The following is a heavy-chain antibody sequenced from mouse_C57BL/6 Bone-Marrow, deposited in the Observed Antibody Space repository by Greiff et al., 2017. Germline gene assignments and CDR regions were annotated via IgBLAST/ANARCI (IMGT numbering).Heavy chain of an antibody. CDR2: LWSGGST. J-gene: IGHJ2*01. CDR3: ASSMITTAGDYFDY. V-gene: IGHV2-2*01. CDR1: GFSLTSYG. D-gene: IGHD2-4*01. Sequence: QVQLQQSGPGLVQPSQSLSITCTVSGFSLTSYGVHWVRQSPGKGLEWLGVLWSGGSTDYNAAFISRLSISKDNSKSQVFFKMNSLQADDTAIYYCASSMITTAGDYFDYWGQGTTLTVSS.